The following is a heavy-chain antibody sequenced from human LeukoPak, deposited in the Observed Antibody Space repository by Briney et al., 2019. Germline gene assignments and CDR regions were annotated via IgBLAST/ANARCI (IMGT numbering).Heavy chain of an antibody. D-gene: IGHD3-16*01. CDR3: ARGGVWYFDL. J-gene: IGHJ2*01. CDR1: GGSITSDY. CDR2: IFTSGST. V-gene: IGHV4-4*07. Sequence: SETLSPTCTVVGGSITSDYWSWIRQPAGKGLEWIGRIFTSGSTAYNPSLKSRVTISGDTSKNQFSLRLNSVTAADTAVYYCARGGVWYFDLWGRGTLVTVSS.